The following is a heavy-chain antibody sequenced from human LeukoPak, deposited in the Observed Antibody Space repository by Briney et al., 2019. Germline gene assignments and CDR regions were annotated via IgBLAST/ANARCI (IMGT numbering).Heavy chain of an antibody. V-gene: IGHV1-2*02. D-gene: IGHD4-17*01. J-gene: IGHJ6*03. CDR3: ARDYGDYAWGPGSYYYMDV. CDR1: GYTFTGYY. Sequence: ASVKVSCKASGYTFTGYYMHWVRQAPGQGLEWMGWINPNSGGTNYAQKFQGRVTTTRDTSISTAYMELSRLRSDDTAVYYCARDYGDYAWGPGSYYYMDVWGKGTTVTISS. CDR2: INPNSGGT.